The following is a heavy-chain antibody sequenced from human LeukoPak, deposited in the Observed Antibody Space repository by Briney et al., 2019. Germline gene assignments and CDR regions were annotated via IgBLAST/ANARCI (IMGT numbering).Heavy chain of an antibody. CDR2: IHHNGNI. CDR1: GGSISSSNW. CDR3: ARGGTDLRWVFEY. V-gene: IGHV4-4*02. J-gene: IGHJ4*02. Sequence: SGTLSLTCAVFGGSISSSNWWSWVRQPPGKGLEWIAEIHHNGNINYNPSLKSRVTISIHKSNNQFSLKLNSVTAADTAVYYCARGGTDLRWVFEYWGQGTLFTVSS. D-gene: IGHD4-23*01.